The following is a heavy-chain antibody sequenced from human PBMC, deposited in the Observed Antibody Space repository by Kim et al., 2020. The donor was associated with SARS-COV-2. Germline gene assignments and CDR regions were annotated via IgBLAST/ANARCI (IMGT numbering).Heavy chain of an antibody. CDR2: IKQDGSDK. CDR1: GFTFSSYW. CDR3: ARDRYDSWELLLAHCYYYYMDV. Sequence: GGSLRLSCTASGFTFSSYWMSWVRQAPGKGLEWVANIKQDGSDKYYVDSVKGRFTISRDNAKNSLYLQMNSLRAEDTAVYYCARDRYDSWELLLAHCYYYYMDVWGKGTTVTVSS. D-gene: IGHD1-26*01. J-gene: IGHJ6*03. V-gene: IGHV3-7*01.